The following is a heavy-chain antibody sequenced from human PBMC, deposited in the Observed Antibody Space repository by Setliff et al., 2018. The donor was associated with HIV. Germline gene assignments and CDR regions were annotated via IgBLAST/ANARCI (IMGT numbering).Heavy chain of an antibody. CDR1: GGSISSSTYY. CDR3: ARDLPPRILRLGEYDAFDI. V-gene: IGHV4-39*07. Sequence: TLSLTCSVSGGSISSSTYYWGWIRQPPGKGLEWIGNIYFSGNTHYNPSLKSRVTISVDTSKNQFSLKLNSVTAADTAVYYCARDLPPRILRLGEYDAFDIWGQGTKVTVSS. CDR2: IYFSGNT. D-gene: IGHD3-16*01. J-gene: IGHJ3*02.